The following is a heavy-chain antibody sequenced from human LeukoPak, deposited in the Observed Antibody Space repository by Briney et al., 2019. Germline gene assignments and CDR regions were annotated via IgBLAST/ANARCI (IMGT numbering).Heavy chain of an antibody. D-gene: IGHD1-26*01. V-gene: IGHV3-48*03. Sequence: PGGSLRLSCAASGFTFSSYEMNWVRQAPGKGLEWVPYISSSGSTIYYADSVKGRFTISRDNAKNSLYLQMNSLRAEDTAVYYCARDFGSYYGSAFDIWGQGTMVTVSS. CDR3: ARDFGSYYGSAFDI. CDR1: GFTFSSYE. J-gene: IGHJ3*02. CDR2: ISSSGSTI.